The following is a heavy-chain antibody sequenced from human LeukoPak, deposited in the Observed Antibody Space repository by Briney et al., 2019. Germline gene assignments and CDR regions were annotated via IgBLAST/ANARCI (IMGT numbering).Heavy chain of an antibody. Sequence: SGTLSLTCTVSGGSISSYYWSWIRQPPGKGLEWIGYIYYSGSTNYNPSLKSRVTISVDTSKNQFSLKLSSVTAADTAVYYCASSIAAAGTGLYDDYWGQGTLVTVSS. CDR3: ASSIAAAGTGLYDDY. J-gene: IGHJ4*02. V-gene: IGHV4-59*01. CDR2: IYYSGST. CDR1: GGSISSYY. D-gene: IGHD6-13*01.